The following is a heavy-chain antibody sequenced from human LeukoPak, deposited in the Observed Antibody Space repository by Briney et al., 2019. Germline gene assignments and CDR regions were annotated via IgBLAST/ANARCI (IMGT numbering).Heavy chain of an antibody. D-gene: IGHD6-13*01. J-gene: IGHJ4*02. Sequence: GASVKVSCKASGYTFTTYAMNWVRQAPGQGLEWMGWINTNSGGTNYAQKFQGRVTMTRDTSIGTAYMELSRLRSDDTAVYYCARGQLDGFDYWGQGTLVTVSS. CDR3: ARGQLDGFDY. V-gene: IGHV1-2*02. CDR2: INTNSGGT. CDR1: GYTFTTYA.